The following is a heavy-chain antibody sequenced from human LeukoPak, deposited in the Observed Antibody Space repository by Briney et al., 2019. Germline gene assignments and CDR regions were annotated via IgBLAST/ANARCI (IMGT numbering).Heavy chain of an antibody. D-gene: IGHD3-10*01. Sequence: ASVKVSCKASGYTFTDYYMHLVRQAPGQGLEWMGCINPNSGGTNYAQRFQGRVTMTRDTPISTAYMELSRLTSDDTAVYYCARDDGVHDAFDIWGQGTMVTVSS. CDR2: INPNSGGT. CDR3: ARDDGVHDAFDI. V-gene: IGHV1-2*02. CDR1: GYTFTDYY. J-gene: IGHJ3*02.